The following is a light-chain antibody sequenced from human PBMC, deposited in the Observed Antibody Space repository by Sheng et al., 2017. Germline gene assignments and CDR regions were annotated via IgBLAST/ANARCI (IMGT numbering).Light chain of an antibody. J-gene: IGKJ3*01. V-gene: IGKV1-39*01. CDR1: QSISSY. CDR2: TSS. CDR3: QQSYSTPFT. Sequence: DIQMTQSPSSLSASVGDRVTITCRASQSISSYLNWYQQKPGKAPKLLIFTSSNLQTGAPLRFSGSGSGTDFTLTISSLQPEDFATYYCQQSYSTPFTFGPGTKVDFK.